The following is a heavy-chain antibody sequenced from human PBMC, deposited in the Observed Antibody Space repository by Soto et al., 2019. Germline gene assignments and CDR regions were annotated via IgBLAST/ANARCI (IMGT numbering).Heavy chain of an antibody. CDR2: LAWDGGSI. CDR1: GFTFDAYP. J-gene: IGHJ3*01. CDR3: VRDDAFDL. V-gene: IGHV3-9*01. Sequence: EVQLVESGGGWVQPGRSLRLSCAAPGFTFDAYPRHWVRQAPGKGLEWVAGLAWDGGSIEYVDSVEGRFTISRDNAKNSLYLQMSSLRDEDTALYYCVRDDAFDLWGQGTQVTVSS.